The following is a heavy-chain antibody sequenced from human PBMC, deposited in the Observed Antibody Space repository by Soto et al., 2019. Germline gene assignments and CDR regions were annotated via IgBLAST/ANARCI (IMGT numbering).Heavy chain of an antibody. CDR3: ARDREYYYDSSGNYYYHYGMDV. CDR1: GYTFTNYG. CDR2: ISGYNGNT. J-gene: IGHJ6*02. D-gene: IGHD3-22*01. Sequence: QVQLVESGAEVKKPGASVKVSCKASGYTFTNYGISWVRQAPGQGLEWMGWISGYNGNTKYAQKFQGRVTMTTDTPTNTGYRELRSLRSDDTAVYYCARDREYYYDSSGNYYYHYGMDVWGQGTTVTVS. V-gene: IGHV1-18*04.